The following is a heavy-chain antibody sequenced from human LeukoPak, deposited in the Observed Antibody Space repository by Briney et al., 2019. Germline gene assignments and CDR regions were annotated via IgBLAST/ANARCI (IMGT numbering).Heavy chain of an antibody. D-gene: IGHD1-26*01. CDR2: VYYSGST. CDR3: ATFQVGATTDFDY. CDR1: GDSISGSNYY. V-gene: IGHV4-39*07. Sequence: SETLSLTCTVSGDSISGSNYYWGWIRQPPGKGLQWIGSVYYSGSTFYKPSLKSRVTISVDTSKNQFSLKLSSVTAADTAVYYCATFQVGATTDFDYWGQGTLVTVSS. J-gene: IGHJ4*02.